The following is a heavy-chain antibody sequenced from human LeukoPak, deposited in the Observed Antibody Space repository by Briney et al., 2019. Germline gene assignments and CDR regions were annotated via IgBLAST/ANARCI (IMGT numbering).Heavy chain of an antibody. CDR1: GFTFSSYE. D-gene: IGHD2-15*01. CDR3: ARDYCSGGSCYGGHDY. CDR2: ISWNGGST. Sequence: GGSLRLSCAASGFTFSSYEMNWVRQAPGKGLEWVSGISWNGGSTGYADSVTGRFTISRDNAKNSLYLQMNSLRAEDTAFYYCARDYCSGGSCYGGHDYWGQGTLVTVSS. J-gene: IGHJ4*02. V-gene: IGHV3-20*04.